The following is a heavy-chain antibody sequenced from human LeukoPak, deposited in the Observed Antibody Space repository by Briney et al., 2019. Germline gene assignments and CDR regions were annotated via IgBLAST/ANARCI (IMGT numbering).Heavy chain of an antibody. J-gene: IGHJ4*02. V-gene: IGHV1-24*01. Sequence: VPVKVSCKVSEYTLTELSMHWVRQAPGKGLEWMGGFEPEDGETIYAQKFQGRVTMTEDTSTDTAYMELSSLRSEDTAVYYCATGRHSGSYYGPNYWGQGTLVTVPS. D-gene: IGHD1-26*01. CDR2: FEPEDGET. CDR3: ATGRHSGSYYGPNY. CDR1: EYTLTELS.